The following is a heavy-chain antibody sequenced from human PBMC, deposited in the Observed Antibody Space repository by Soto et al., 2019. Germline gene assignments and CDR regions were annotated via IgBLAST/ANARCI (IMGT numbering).Heavy chain of an antibody. CDR3: ARDLTRDGYNTIDY. V-gene: IGHV4-59*01. Sequence: ETLSLTCTVSGGSISSYYWSWIRQPPGKGLEWIGYIYYSGSTNYNPSLKSRVTISVDTSKNQFSLKLSSVTAADTAVYYCARDLTRDGYNTIDYWGQGTLVTVSS. D-gene: IGHD5-12*01. CDR2: IYYSGST. CDR1: GGSISSYY. J-gene: IGHJ4*02.